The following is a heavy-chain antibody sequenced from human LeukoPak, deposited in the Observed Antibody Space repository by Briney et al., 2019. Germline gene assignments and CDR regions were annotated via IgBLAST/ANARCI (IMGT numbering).Heavy chain of an antibody. Sequence: GGSLRLSCAASGFTFDIYAMTWVRQAPGKGLEWVSGISSSGGSTYYADSVKGRFTISRDNSKNTLYLQMNSLRAEDTAVYYCAKDHYDILTGPVGFDYWGQGTLVTVSS. CDR2: ISSSGGST. J-gene: IGHJ4*02. D-gene: IGHD3-9*01. CDR3: AKDHYDILTGPVGFDY. V-gene: IGHV3-23*01. CDR1: GFTFDIYA.